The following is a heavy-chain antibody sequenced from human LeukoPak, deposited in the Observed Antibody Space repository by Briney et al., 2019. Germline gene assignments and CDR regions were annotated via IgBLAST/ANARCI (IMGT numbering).Heavy chain of an antibody. J-gene: IGHJ4*02. V-gene: IGHV3-23*01. CDR1: GFTFSSYA. Sequence: GGSLRLSCAASGFTFSSYAMSRVRQAPGKGLEWVSAISGSGGSTYYADSVKGRFTISRDNSKNTLYLQMNSLRAEDTAVYYCAKDRRGWLQSFFDYWGQGTLVTVSS. D-gene: IGHD5-24*01. CDR2: ISGSGGST. CDR3: AKDRRGWLQSFFDY.